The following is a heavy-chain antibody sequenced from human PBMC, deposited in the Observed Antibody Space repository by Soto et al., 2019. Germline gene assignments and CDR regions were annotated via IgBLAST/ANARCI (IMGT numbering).Heavy chain of an antibody. V-gene: IGHV3-23*01. CDR1: GFTFNGYA. J-gene: IGHJ4*02. CDR3: AKDHLGGAVADSFDY. D-gene: IGHD6-19*01. Sequence: EVQLLESGGGLVQPGGSLRLSCKASGFTFNGYAMNWVRQAPGKGLEWVSAVTSGGTTTYYADSVKGRFTISRDNSRSTVYLQMNRLGVEDTAIYYCAKDHLGGAVADSFDYWGRGTLVTVSS. CDR2: VTSGGTTT.